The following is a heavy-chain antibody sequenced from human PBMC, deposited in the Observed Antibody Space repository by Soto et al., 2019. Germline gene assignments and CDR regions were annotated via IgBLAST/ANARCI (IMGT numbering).Heavy chain of an antibody. Sequence: PGGSLRLSCAASGFTFSNYWMSWVRQAPGKGLEWVAVISYDGSNKYYADSVKGRFTISRDNSKNTLYLQMNSLRAEDTAVYYCAKEGEQLADYFDYWGQGTLVTVSS. CDR2: ISYDGSNK. CDR3: AKEGEQLADYFDY. CDR1: GFTFSNYW. V-gene: IGHV3-30*18. D-gene: IGHD6-6*01. J-gene: IGHJ4*02.